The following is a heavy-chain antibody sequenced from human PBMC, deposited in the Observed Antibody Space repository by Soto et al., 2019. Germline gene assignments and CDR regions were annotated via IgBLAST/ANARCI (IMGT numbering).Heavy chain of an antibody. J-gene: IGHJ6*02. D-gene: IGHD3-10*01. CDR2: IYYSGST. Sequence: SETLSLTCTVSGGSISSYYWRWIRQPPGKGLEWIGYIYYSGSTNYNPSLKSRVTISVDTSQNQFSLKLSSVTAADTAVYYCARGFHYPSGMEVWGQGTTVTVSS. V-gene: IGHV4-59*01. CDR1: GGSISSYY. CDR3: ARGFHYPSGMEV.